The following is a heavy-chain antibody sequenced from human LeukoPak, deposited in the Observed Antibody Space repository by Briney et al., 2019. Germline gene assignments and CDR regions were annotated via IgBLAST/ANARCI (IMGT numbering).Heavy chain of an antibody. D-gene: IGHD4-17*01. CDR3: ARDPPVTENDY. V-gene: IGHV3-30-3*01. CDR1: GFIFSGHV. Sequence: PGRSLRLSCAASGFIFSGHVMHWVRQAPGKGLEWVSLISYDGSNKDYADSVKGRFTISRDNSENTLYLQMNGLRAEDTAVYYCARDPPVTENDYWGQGTLVTVSS. CDR2: ISYDGSNK. J-gene: IGHJ4*02.